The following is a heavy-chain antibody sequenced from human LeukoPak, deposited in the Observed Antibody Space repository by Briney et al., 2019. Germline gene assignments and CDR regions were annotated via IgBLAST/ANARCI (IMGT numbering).Heavy chain of an antibody. CDR3: ARDQGGSLDY. CDR1: GFTFDDYA. D-gene: IGHD1-26*01. V-gene: IGHV3-9*01. Sequence: GGSLRLSCAASGFTFDDYAMHWVRQAPGKGLEWVSGISWNSGSIGYADSVKGRFTISRDNAKNSLYLQMNSLRAEDTAVYYCARDQGGSLDYWGQGTLVTVSS. J-gene: IGHJ4*02. CDR2: ISWNSGSI.